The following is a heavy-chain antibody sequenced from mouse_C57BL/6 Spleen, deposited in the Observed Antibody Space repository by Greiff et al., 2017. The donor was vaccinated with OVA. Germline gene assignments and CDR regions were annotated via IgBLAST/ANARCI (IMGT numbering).Heavy chain of an antibody. CDR3: ARGNYYGGSYGYFDV. D-gene: IGHD1-1*01. J-gene: IGHJ1*03. Sequence: EVNVVESGGGLVKPGGSLKLSCAASGFTFSDYGMHWVRQAPEKGLEWVAYISDGSSTIYYADTLKGRFTISKDNAKNTLFLQMTSLRSEDTAMYYCARGNYYGGSYGYFDVWGTGTTVTVSS. CDR1: GFTFSDYG. V-gene: IGHV5-17*01. CDR2: ISDGSSTI.